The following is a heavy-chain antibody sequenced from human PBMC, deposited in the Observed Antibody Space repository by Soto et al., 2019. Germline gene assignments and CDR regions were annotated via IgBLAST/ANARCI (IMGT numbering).Heavy chain of an antibody. Sequence: QVQLVESGGGVVQPGRSLRLSCAASGFTFSSYAMHWVRQAPGKGLEWVAVISYDGSNKYYADSVKGRFTISRDNSKNALYRQMNSLRAEDTDVYYCAGDRDIVVVVAATGLFDYCGQGTLVTVSS. D-gene: IGHD2-15*01. V-gene: IGHV3-30-3*01. J-gene: IGHJ4*02. CDR1: GFTFSSYA. CDR2: ISYDGSNK. CDR3: AGDRDIVVVVAATGLFDY.